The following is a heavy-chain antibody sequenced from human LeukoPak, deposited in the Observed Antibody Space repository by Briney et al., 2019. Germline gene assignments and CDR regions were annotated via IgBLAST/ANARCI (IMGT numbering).Heavy chain of an antibody. CDR2: ISWNSGSI. V-gene: IGHV3-9*01. J-gene: IGHJ3*02. CDR1: GFTFDDYA. Sequence: GGSLRLSCAASGFTFDDYAMHWVRHAPGKSLEWVSGISWNSGSIGYADSVKGRFTISRDNAKNSLYLQMNSLRAEDTALYYCVKGAAYHLGDAFDIWGQGTMVTVSS. CDR3: VKGAAYHLGDAFDI. D-gene: IGHD2-15*01.